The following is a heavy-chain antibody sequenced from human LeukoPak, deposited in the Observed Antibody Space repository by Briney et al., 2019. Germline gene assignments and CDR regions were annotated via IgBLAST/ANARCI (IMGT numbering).Heavy chain of an antibody. Sequence: SETLSLTCTVSGGSVSSGSYYWSWIRQPPGKGLEWIGYIYYSGSTNYNPSLKSRVTISVYTSKNQFSLKLSSVTAADTAVYYCARAASDFWSGYYYYYMGVWGKGTTVTVSS. CDR1: GGSVSSGSYY. CDR3: ARAASDFWSGYYYYYMGV. J-gene: IGHJ6*03. CDR2: IYYSGST. V-gene: IGHV4-61*01. D-gene: IGHD3-3*01.